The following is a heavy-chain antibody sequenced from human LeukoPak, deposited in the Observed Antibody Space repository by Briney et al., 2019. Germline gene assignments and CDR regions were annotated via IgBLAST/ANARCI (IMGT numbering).Heavy chain of an antibody. CDR2: IRSDGSNT. J-gene: IGHJ4*02. V-gene: IGHV3-30*02. Sequence: GGSLRLSCAPSGFSFSDFDMQCVRQAPGQGLEWVAFIRSDGSNTYYGDSVKGRFTISRDNSKKILHLQMNSLRTGDTALYYCAIIPLGGRFDYWGQGTLVIVSS. CDR3: AIIPLGGRFDY. CDR1: GFSFSDFD. D-gene: IGHD3-10*01.